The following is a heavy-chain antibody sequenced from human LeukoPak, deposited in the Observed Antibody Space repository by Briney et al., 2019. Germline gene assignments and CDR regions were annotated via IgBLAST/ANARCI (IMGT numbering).Heavy chain of an antibody. D-gene: IGHD5-18*01. V-gene: IGHV1-3*03. J-gene: IGHJ4*02. CDR1: GYTFTTYP. Sequence: ASVKVSCKASGYTFTTYPMYWVRQAPGQRLEWMGWINTGNGNTKYSQDFQVRATISRDTSARTVYMELSSLRSEDMAVYYCARDRGGQLDYWGQGSLVTVSS. CDR2: INTGNGNT. CDR3: ARDRGGQLDY.